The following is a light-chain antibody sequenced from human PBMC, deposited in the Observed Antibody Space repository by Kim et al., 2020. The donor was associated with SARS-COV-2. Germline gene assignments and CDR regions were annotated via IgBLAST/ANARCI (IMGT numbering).Light chain of an antibody. V-gene: IGLV2-14*03. J-gene: IGLJ1*01. CDR1: SSDVGDTNF. Sequence: GQSIPIACAATSSDVGDTNFVSWYQQHPGRAPKLMIYDVSHRPSGVSNRFSGSKSGSTASLTISGLQAEDEADYYCSSFTTSTLYVFGAGTKVTVL. CDR2: DVS. CDR3: SSFTTSTLYV.